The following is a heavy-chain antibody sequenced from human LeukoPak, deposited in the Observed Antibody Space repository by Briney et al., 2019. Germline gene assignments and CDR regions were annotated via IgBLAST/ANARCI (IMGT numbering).Heavy chain of an antibody. Sequence: RGGSLRLSCVGTGFTFNNYWMNWVRQAPGKGLEWVANIKEDESEIYYVDSVQGRFTISRDNTKNSVYLQMNSLRAEDTAVYYCAGSSGWLFDYWGQGTLVAVSS. CDR3: AGSSGWLFDY. D-gene: IGHD6-19*01. CDR1: GFTFNNYW. J-gene: IGHJ4*02. V-gene: IGHV3-7*01. CDR2: IKEDESEI.